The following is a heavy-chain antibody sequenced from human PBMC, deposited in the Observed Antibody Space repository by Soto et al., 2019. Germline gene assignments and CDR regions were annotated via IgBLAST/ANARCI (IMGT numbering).Heavy chain of an antibody. J-gene: IGHJ4*02. CDR3: ARDSSPYGDYVGFDY. V-gene: IGHV1-18*01. CDR1: GYTFTSYG. D-gene: IGHD4-17*01. Sequence: ASVKVSCKASGYTFTSYGISWVLRAPGQGLEWMGWISAYNGNTNYAQKRQGRVTMTTDTSTSTAYMELRSLRSDDTAVYYCARDSSPYGDYVGFDYWGQGTLVTVSS. CDR2: ISAYNGNT.